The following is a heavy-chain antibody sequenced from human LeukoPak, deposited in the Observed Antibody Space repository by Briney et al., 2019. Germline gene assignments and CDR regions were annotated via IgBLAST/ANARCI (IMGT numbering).Heavy chain of an antibody. J-gene: IGHJ4*01. D-gene: IGHD6-13*01. CDR1: GFTVSSNS. Sequence: PGGSLRLSCAASGFTVSSNSMSWVRQAPGKGLEWVSVIYSGGSTYYADSVKGRFTISRDNSKNTLYLQMNSLRAEDTAVYYCAKATSNRIAGPLGIDYWGQGTLVTVSS. CDR2: IYSGGST. CDR3: AKATSNRIAGPLGIDY. V-gene: IGHV3-53*01.